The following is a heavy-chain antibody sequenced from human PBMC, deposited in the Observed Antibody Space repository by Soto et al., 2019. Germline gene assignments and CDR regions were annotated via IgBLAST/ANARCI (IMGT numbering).Heavy chain of an antibody. CDR3: ASIAALGTTHFDF. D-gene: IGHD1-1*01. Sequence: SETLSLTCTVSGGSIGSSSYYWGWIRQSPGKGLEWIGNIYYSGNTFYNPSLQSRVAISVDTSKNQFYLHLSSVTAADTAIFYCASIAALGTTHFDFWGQGTLVTVSS. V-gene: IGHV4-39*01. CDR2: IYYSGNT. J-gene: IGHJ4*02. CDR1: GGSIGSSSYY.